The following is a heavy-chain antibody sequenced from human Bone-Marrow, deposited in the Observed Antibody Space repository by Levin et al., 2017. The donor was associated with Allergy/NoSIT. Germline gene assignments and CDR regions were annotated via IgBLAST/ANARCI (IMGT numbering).Heavy chain of an antibody. Sequence: SETLSLTCSLSGGSISTGGFHWSWVRQRPGKGLEWIGYIYYSGNTYYNLSLQSRLSISIDTSKNQFSLRLTSVTAADTAVYYCAREDGYVFDYWGQGTLVTVSS. D-gene: IGHD5-24*01. CDR1: GGSISTGGFH. CDR2: IYYSGNT. V-gene: IGHV4-31*03. J-gene: IGHJ4*02. CDR3: AREDGYVFDY.